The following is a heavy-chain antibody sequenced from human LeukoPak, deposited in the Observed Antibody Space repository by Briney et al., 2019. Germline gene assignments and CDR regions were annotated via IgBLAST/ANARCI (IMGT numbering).Heavy chain of an antibody. J-gene: IGHJ5*02. D-gene: IGHD6-6*01. CDR2: IYSGGGT. V-gene: IGHV3-66*01. CDR1: GLTVSSDY. Sequence: GGSLRLSCAASGLTVSSDYMSWVRQATGKGLEWVSVIYSGGGTYYADSVRGRFTISRDNSKNTLYLQLNSLRAEDTAVYYCARYPYSTSSWSDPWGQGTLVTVSS. CDR3: ARYPYSTSSWSDP.